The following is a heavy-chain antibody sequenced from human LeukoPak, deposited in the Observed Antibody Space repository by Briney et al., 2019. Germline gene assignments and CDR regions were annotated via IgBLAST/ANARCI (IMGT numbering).Heavy chain of an antibody. J-gene: IGHJ4*02. Sequence: GGSLRLSCSASGFTFSNYKMHWVRQAPGKGLVWVSRINGDGRSIVYADSVRGRFTISRDNANNTLFLQMNSLTADDTAVYYCARGGSQAGSFLDSWGQGILSPSPQ. CDR3: ARGGSQAGSFLDS. V-gene: IGHV3-74*01. CDR2: INGDGRSI. CDR1: GFTFSNYK. D-gene: IGHD3-16*01.